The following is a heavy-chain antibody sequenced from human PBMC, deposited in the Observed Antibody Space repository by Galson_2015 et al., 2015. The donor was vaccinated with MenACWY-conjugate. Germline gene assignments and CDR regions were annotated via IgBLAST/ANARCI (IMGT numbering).Heavy chain of an antibody. V-gene: IGHV1-2*06. CDR3: AREDMIRGSGYDFDF. CDR2: IDPGSGGT. J-gene: IGHJ4*02. D-gene: IGHD5-12*01. CDR1: GYTFTTYY. Sequence: SVKVSCKASGYTFTTYYMHWMRQAPGQGLEWMGRIDPGSGGTDFAQKFQGRVTMTRGTSISTAYMEFSRLRSDDTAVYYCAREDMIRGSGYDFDFWGQGTLVTVS.